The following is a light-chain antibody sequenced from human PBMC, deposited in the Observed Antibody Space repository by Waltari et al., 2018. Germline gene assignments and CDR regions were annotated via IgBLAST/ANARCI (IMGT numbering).Light chain of an antibody. CDR2: GAS. V-gene: IGKV3-20*01. J-gene: IGKJ1*01. CDR1: QSIGRY. Sequence: EIDWVEAVGSLSVSPGERASHSCRASQSIGRYLVWYQQKPGQAPRHLIYGASSSAAGIPDRFSGSGSGTDFSLTISRLEPEDFAVYYCQNHERLPAVFGQGTKVEIK. CDR3: QNHERLPAV.